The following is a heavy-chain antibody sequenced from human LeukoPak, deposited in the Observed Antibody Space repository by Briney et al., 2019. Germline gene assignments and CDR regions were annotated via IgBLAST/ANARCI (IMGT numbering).Heavy chain of an antibody. Sequence: GGSLRLSCAASGFTFSSYWMSWVRQAPGKGLEWVGRIKSKTDGGTTDYAAPVKGRFTISRDDSKNTLYLQMNSLKTEDTAVYYCTLGDCTNGVCYSSLFDYWGQGTLVTVSS. CDR3: TLGDCTNGVCYSSLFDY. J-gene: IGHJ4*02. CDR2: IKSKTDGGTT. V-gene: IGHV3-15*01. CDR1: GFTFSSYW. D-gene: IGHD2-8*01.